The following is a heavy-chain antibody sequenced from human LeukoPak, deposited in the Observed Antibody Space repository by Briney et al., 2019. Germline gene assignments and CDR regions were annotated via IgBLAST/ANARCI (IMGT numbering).Heavy chain of an antibody. Sequence: SETLSLTCTVSGASFTSASHYWSWIRQPPGKGLEWIGYIYYSGSTNYNPSLQSRVTISVDTSKNQFSLNLNSVAAADTAVYYCARGGAARLHFQNWGQGTLVTVSS. CDR3: ARGGAARLHFQN. D-gene: IGHD6-6*01. V-gene: IGHV4-61*01. J-gene: IGHJ1*01. CDR2: IYYSGST. CDR1: GASFTSASHY.